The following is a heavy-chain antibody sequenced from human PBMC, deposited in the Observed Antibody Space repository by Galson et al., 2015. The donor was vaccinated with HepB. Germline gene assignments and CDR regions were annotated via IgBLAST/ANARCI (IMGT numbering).Heavy chain of an antibody. V-gene: IGHV4-4*02. CDR2: IHHTGST. Sequence: SETLSLTCAVSGGSISSNNYWSWVRQPPGKGLEWIGEIHHTGSTNHNPSLRSRVTISVDKSKNQFALKLSSVTAEDTAVYYCAKDISPTAHWGQGTLVTVSS. CDR3: AKDISPTAH. D-gene: IGHD4-17*01. CDR1: GGSISSNNY. J-gene: IGHJ4*02.